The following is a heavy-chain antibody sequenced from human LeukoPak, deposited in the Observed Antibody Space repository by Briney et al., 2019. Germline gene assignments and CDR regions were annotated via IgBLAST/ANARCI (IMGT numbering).Heavy chain of an antibody. D-gene: IGHD6-13*01. Sequence: ASVKVSCKASRYTFTSYYMHWVRQAPGQGLEWMGIINPSGGSTSYAQKFQGRVTMTRDTSTSTVYMELSSLRSEDTAVYYCARDREGHSSSWYFDYWGQGTLVTVSS. CDR1: RYTFTSYY. CDR3: ARDREGHSSSWYFDY. V-gene: IGHV1-46*01. J-gene: IGHJ4*02. CDR2: INPSGGST.